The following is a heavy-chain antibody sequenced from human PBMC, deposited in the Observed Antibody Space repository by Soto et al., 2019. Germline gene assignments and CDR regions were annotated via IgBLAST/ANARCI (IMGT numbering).Heavy chain of an antibody. CDR1: GGSISSGGYY. J-gene: IGHJ5*02. CDR3: ARHEMGDGYSWGNWFDP. V-gene: IGHV4-61*08. CDR2: IYYSGST. Sequence: SETLSLTCTVSGGSISSGGYYWSWIRQPPGKGLEWIGYIYYSGSTNYNPSLKSRVTISVDTSKNQFSLKLSSVTAADTAVYYCARHEMGDGYSWGNWFDPWGQGTLVTVSS. D-gene: IGHD3-16*01.